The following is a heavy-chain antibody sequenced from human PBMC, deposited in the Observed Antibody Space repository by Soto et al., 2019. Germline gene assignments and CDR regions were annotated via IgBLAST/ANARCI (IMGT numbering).Heavy chain of an antibody. V-gene: IGHV4-34*01. CDR1: GESFSGYF. Sequence: SETLSLTCAVYGESFSGYFWTWIRQPPGKGLEWIAEINHSGSTNYNPSLKSRVTMSVDTSKNQFSLKLSSVTAADTAVYYCARVGATVTSQALGFDHWGQGILVTVSS. J-gene: IGHJ4*02. CDR2: INHSGST. CDR3: ARVGATVTSQALGFDH. D-gene: IGHD4-17*01.